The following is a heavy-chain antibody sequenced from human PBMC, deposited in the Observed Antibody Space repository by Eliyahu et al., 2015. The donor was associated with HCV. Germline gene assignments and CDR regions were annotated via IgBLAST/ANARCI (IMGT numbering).Heavy chain of an antibody. V-gene: IGHV3-74*01. CDR2: INSDGSST. J-gene: IGHJ6*02. D-gene: IGHD1-26*01. CDR1: GFTFSSYW. Sequence: EVQLVESGGGLVQPGGSLRLSGTASGFTFSSYWMHWVRQAPGKGLVWVSRINSDGSSTTYADSVKGRFTISRDNAKNTLYLQMNSLRAEDTAVYYCARLRYPLYYYYGMDVWGQGTTVTVSS. CDR3: ARLRYPLYYYYGMDV.